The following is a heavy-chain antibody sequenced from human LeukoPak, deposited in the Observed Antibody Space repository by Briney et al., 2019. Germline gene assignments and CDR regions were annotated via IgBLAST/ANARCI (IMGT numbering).Heavy chain of an antibody. D-gene: IGHD3-10*01. V-gene: IGHV4-34*01. Sequence: PSETLSLTCAVYGGSFSGYYGSWFRQPQGKGLEWIGEINHSGSTNYNPSLKSRVTISVDTSKNQFSLKLSSVTAAVTAVYYCARHTPLWFGQGPFDPWGQGTLVTVSS. CDR3: ARHTPLWFGQGPFDP. CDR1: GGSFSGYY. CDR2: INHSGST. J-gene: IGHJ5*02.